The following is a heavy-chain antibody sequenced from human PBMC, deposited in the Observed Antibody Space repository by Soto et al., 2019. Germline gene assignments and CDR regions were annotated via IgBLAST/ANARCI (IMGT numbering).Heavy chain of an antibody. CDR1: GYTFNTYG. D-gene: IGHD3-10*01. CDR2: ISTYNGNT. J-gene: IGHJ6*02. V-gene: IGHV1-18*01. Sequence: GASVKVSCKASGYTFNTYGISWVRQAPGQGLEWMGWISTYNGNTNYAQKLQDRITMTIDTSTTTAYMELRSLRSDDTAVYYCARSFGSYYYGVDVWGQGPTVTVSS. CDR3: ARSFGSYYYGVDV.